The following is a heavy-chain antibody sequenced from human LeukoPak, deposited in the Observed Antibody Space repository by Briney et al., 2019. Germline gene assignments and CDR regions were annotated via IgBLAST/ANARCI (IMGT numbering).Heavy chain of an antibody. D-gene: IGHD4-17*01. CDR1: GFSFRNYA. CDR2: ISDSGGAT. J-gene: IGHJ4*02. CDR3: AKIAPWGAVTTTDGFDY. V-gene: IGHV3-23*01. Sequence: GGSLRLSCAASGFSFRNYAMSWVRQAPGKGLEWVSSISDSGGATYYADSVKGRFTISRDNPRNTLYLQLNSLGADDTAVYYCAKIAPWGAVTTTDGFDYWGQGTLVTVSS.